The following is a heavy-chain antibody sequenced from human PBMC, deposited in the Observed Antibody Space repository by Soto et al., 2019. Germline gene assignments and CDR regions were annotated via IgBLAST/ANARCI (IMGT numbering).Heavy chain of an antibody. J-gene: IGHJ4*02. V-gene: IGHV3-66*01. CDR1: GFTVSSNF. Sequence: GGSLRLSCAASGFTVSSNFMSWVRQAPGKGLEWVSDIYSGGKTNYADSVKGRFTISRDNSKSTLYLQMNSLRADDTAVYYCAREKGDGYKPFDYWGQGTLVTVS. CDR3: AREKGDGYKPFDY. CDR2: IYSGGKT. D-gene: IGHD5-12*01.